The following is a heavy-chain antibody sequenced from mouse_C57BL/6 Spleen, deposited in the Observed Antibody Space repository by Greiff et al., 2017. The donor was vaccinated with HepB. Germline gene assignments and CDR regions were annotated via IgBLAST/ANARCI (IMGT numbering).Heavy chain of an antibody. D-gene: IGHD1-1*01. Sequence: QVQLQQSGTELVKPGASVKLSCKASGYTFTSYWMHWVKQRPGQGLEWIGNIYPGSGSTNYNEKFNSKATLTVDTSSSTAYMQLSSLTSEDSAVYYCARGENYYYGSSYVGYFDVWGTGTTVTVSS. CDR1: GYTFTSYW. CDR2: IYPGSGST. J-gene: IGHJ1*03. V-gene: IGHV1-53*01. CDR3: ARGENYYYGSSYVGYFDV.